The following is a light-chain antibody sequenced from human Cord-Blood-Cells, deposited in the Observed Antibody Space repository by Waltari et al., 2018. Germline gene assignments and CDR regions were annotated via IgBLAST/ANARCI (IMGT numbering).Light chain of an antibody. Sequence: DIVMTQSPDSLAVSLGERATINCKSSQSVLYSSNNKNYLAWYQQKPGQPPKLLIYWASTPASGVPDRFSGSGSGTDFTLTISSLQAEDVAVYYCQQYYSTPTFGQGTKVEIK. V-gene: IGKV4-1*01. CDR1: QSVLYSSNNKNY. CDR3: QQYYSTPT. CDR2: WAS. J-gene: IGKJ1*01.